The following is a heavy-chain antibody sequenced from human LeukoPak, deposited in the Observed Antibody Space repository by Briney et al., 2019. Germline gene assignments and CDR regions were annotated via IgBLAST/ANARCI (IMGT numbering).Heavy chain of an antibody. Sequence: PSETLSLTCTVSGGSISSSSYYWGWIRQPPGKGLEWLVSIYYSGSTYYNPSLKSRVTISVNTSKNQFSLKLSSGTAADTAVYYCARRVGYCSSTSCYILSGYWGQGTLVTVSS. CDR3: ARRVGYCSSTSCYILSGY. J-gene: IGHJ4*02. CDR1: GGSISSSSYY. CDR2: IYYSGST. V-gene: IGHV4-39*01. D-gene: IGHD2-2*02.